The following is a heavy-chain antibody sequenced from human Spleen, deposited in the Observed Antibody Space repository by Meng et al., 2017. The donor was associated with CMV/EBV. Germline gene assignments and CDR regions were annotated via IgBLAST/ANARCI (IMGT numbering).Heavy chain of an antibody. J-gene: IGHJ5*02. CDR1: GGSITDYY. V-gene: IGHV4-59*01. Sequence: SETLSLTCTVSGGSITDYYWSWIRQPPGKGLEWIGYISYTGSTKYNPSLKSRVTILVDTSKNQVSLRLSSVTAADTAIYYCARDNPGLQYVWFDPWGQGTLVTVSS. D-gene: IGHD4-11*01. CDR3: ARDNPGLQYVWFDP. CDR2: ISYTGST.